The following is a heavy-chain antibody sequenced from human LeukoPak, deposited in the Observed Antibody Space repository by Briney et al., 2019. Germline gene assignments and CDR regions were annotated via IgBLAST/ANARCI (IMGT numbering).Heavy chain of an antibody. V-gene: IGHV1-2*02. D-gene: IGHD5-18*01. J-gene: IGHJ4*02. CDR2: INPNSGVT. CDR1: AYTFTGYY. Sequence: ASVKVSCKASAYTFTGYYMHWVRQAPGQGLEWMGWINPNSGVTNYAQKFQGRVTMTRDTSISTAYMELSRLRSDDTALFYCARDSYEDYYYDYWGQGTLVTASS. CDR3: ARDSYEDYYYDY.